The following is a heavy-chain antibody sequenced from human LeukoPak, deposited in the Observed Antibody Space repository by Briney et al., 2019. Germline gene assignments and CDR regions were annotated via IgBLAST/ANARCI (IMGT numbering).Heavy chain of an antibody. V-gene: IGHV6-1*01. CDR2: TYYGSKWYN. Sequence: SQTLSLTCAISGDXVSSNTSCWNWIRQSPSRGLEWLGRTYYGSKWYNDYAVSVKGRITIKPDTSKNQFSLQLNSVAPEDTAVYYCSRDRGYCSGTSCSNFDYWGQGTLVTVSS. D-gene: IGHD2-2*01. CDR1: GDXVSSNTSC. CDR3: SRDRGYCSGTSCSNFDY. J-gene: IGHJ4*02.